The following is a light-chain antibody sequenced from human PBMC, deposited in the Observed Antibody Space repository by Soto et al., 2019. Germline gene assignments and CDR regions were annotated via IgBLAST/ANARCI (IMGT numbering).Light chain of an antibody. J-gene: IGKJ5*01. CDR2: GAS. CDR1: QSVSSN. CDR3: QQYNNWPPWIA. V-gene: IGKV3-15*01. Sequence: EIVMTQSPATLSVSPGERATLSCRDSQSVSSNLAWYQQKPGQAPRLLIYGASNRATGIPARFSGSGSGTEFTLTISSLQSEDFAVYYCQQYNNWPPWIAFGQGTRLEIK.